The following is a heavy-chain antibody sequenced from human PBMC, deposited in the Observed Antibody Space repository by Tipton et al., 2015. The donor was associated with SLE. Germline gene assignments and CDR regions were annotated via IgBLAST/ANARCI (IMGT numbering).Heavy chain of an antibody. J-gene: IGHJ4*02. CDR1: GDSINSHY. V-gene: IGHV4-34*01. Sequence: TLSLTCTVSGDSINSHYWSWIRQPPGKGLEWIGEINHSGSTNYNPSLKSRATISVDTSKNQFSLKLSSVTAADTAVYYCANQNWNYYFWGQGNLVTVSS. CDR2: INHSGST. CDR3: ANQNWNYYF. D-gene: IGHD1-7*01.